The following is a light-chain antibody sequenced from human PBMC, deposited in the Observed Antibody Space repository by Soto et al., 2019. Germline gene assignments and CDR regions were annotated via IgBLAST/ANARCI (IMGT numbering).Light chain of an antibody. CDR1: ESVSTW. CDR2: GAS. Sequence: DIQMTQSPSTLSASVGDRVTITCRASESVSTWLAWYQQKPGKSPKLLIYGASNLERGVPSRFSGSGAGTEFTLTISRLQPDDFAAYYCQHYNSFSYTFGPGTKLEIK. J-gene: IGKJ2*01. CDR3: QHYNSFSYT. V-gene: IGKV1-5*01.